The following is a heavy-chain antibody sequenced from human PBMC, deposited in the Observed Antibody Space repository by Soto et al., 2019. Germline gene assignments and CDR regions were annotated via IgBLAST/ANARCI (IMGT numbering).Heavy chain of an antibody. J-gene: IGHJ4*02. D-gene: IGHD2-15*01. CDR1: GFSLSTSGMC. CDR2: IDWDDDK. Sequence: SGPTLVNPTQTLTLTCTFSGFSLSTSGMCVSWIRQPPGKALEWLGRIDWDDDKYYSTSLKTRFTISKDTSKNQVVLTMTNMDPVDTATYYCARMRTESCREDYWGQGTLVTVSS. CDR3: ARMRTESCREDY. V-gene: IGHV2-70*11.